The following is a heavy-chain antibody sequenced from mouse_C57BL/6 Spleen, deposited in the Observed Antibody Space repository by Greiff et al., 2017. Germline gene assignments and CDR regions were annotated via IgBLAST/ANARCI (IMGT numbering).Heavy chain of an antibody. Sequence: QVQLQQSGAELVRPGTSVKVSCKASGYAFTNYLIEWVKQRPGQGLEWIGVINPGSGGTNYNEKFKGKATLTADKSSSTAYMQLSSLTSEDSAVYFWAVITTVVAGYYFDYWGQGTTLTVSS. CDR1: GYAFTNYL. CDR2: INPGSGGT. J-gene: IGHJ2*01. D-gene: IGHD1-1*01. CDR3: AVITTVVAGYYFDY. V-gene: IGHV1-54*01.